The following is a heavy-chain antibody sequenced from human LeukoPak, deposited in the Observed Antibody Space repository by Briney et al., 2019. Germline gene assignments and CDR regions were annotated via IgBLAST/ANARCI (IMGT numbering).Heavy chain of an antibody. Sequence: SETLSLTCAVSGGSISSSNWWSWVRQPPGKGLEWIGEIYHSGSTNYNPSLKSRVTISVDKSKNQFSLKLSSVTAADTAVYYCAPYYYDSSGYGAFDPWGQGTLVTVSS. CDR2: IYHSGST. V-gene: IGHV4-4*02. CDR1: GGSISSSNW. CDR3: APYYYDSSGYGAFDP. J-gene: IGHJ5*02. D-gene: IGHD3-22*01.